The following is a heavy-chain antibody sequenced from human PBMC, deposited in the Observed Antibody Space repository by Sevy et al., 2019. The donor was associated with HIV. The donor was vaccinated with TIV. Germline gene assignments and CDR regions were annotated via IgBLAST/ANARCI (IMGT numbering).Heavy chain of an antibody. CDR1: GFTFSSYS. J-gene: IGHJ4*02. V-gene: IGHV3-21*01. Sequence: GGCLRLSCAASGFTFSSYSMNWVRQAPGKGLEWVSSISSSSYIYYADSVKGRFTISRDNAKNSLYLQMNSLRAEDTAVYYCARDRGGIVVVPAAMGNYFDYWGQGTLVTVSS. D-gene: IGHD2-2*01. CDR2: ISSSSYI. CDR3: ARDRGGIVVVPAAMGNYFDY.